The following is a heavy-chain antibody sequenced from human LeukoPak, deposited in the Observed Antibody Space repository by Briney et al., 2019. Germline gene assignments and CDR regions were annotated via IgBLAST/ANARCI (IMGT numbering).Heavy chain of an antibody. V-gene: IGHV4-61*08. CDR1: GGSISSGGYY. CDR3: ARDRGYYDILTGYSEYYFDY. J-gene: IGHJ4*02. CDR2: IYYSGST. D-gene: IGHD3-9*01. Sequence: SETLSLTCTVSGGSISSGGYYWSWIRQHPGKGLEWIGYIYYSGSTNYNPSLKSRVTISVDTSKNQFSLKLSSVTAADTAVYYCARDRGYYDILTGYSEYYFDYWGQGTLVTVSS.